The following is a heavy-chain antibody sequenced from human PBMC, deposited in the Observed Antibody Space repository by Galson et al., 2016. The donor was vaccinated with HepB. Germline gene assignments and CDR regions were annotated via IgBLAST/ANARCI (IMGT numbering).Heavy chain of an antibody. Sequence: SLRLSCAASGFTFSTYWMHWVRQAPGKGLVWVSRINSDGSSTGFADSVKGRFTISRDNSNNTLYLQMNSLRAEDTAVYYCASSVRGSGSPPGGYWGQGILVTVSS. D-gene: IGHD3-10*01. CDR3: ASSVRGSGSPPGGY. CDR1: GFTFSTYW. J-gene: IGHJ4*02. CDR2: INSDGSST. V-gene: IGHV3-74*01.